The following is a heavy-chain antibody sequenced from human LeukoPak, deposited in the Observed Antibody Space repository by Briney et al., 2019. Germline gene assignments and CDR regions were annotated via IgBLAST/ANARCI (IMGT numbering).Heavy chain of an antibody. CDR3: ARGVWAAAIDY. J-gene: IGHJ4*02. V-gene: IGHV1-2*02. CDR1: GYTFTGYY. Sequence: ASVKVSCKASGYTFTGYYMHWVRQAPGQGLEWMGWINPNSGGTKYAQNFQGRVTMTRDTSISTAHMELSRLRSDDTAVYYCARGVWAAAIDYWGQGTLVTVSS. CDR2: INPNSGGT. D-gene: IGHD6-13*01.